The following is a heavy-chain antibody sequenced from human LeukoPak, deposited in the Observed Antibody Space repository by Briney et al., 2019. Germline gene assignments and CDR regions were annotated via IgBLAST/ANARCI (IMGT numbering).Heavy chain of an antibody. V-gene: IGHV4-59*01. Sequence: PSETLSLTCTVPGGSISSYYWSWIRQPPGKGLEWIGYIYYSGSTNYNPSLKSRITMSIDTSQNQFSLKLTSVTAADTAVYYCARASEGIGYFDTWGRGSLVTVSS. D-gene: IGHD3-3*01. CDR1: GGSISSYY. CDR3: ARASEGIGYFDT. J-gene: IGHJ4*02. CDR2: IYYSGST.